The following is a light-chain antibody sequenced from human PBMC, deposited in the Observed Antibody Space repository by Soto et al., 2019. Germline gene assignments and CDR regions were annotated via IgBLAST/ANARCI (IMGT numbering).Light chain of an antibody. Sequence: DIQMTQSPSSLSTSVGDSVTITCQASQGISSWLAWYQQKPEKAPKSLIYTASSLQSRVPSSFSGSGSGTDFTLTISSLQAEDVAVYYCQQYYSSPLTFGGGTKVDIK. CDR3: QQYYSSPLT. V-gene: IGKV1D-16*01. CDR2: TAS. J-gene: IGKJ4*01. CDR1: QGISSW.